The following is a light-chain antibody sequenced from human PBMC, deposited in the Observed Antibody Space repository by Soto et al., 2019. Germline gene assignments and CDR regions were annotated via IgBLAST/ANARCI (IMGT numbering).Light chain of an antibody. J-gene: IGLJ2*01. CDR2: EVT. CDR3: GSKAGSDKHVV. V-gene: IGLV2-8*01. Sequence: QSVLSQPPSASGSPGQSVTISCSGISSDIRDSNYVSWYQQHPGKAPKLVVSEVTKRPSGVPDRFSGSRSGTTAFLTISGLQTEDEADYYCGSKAGSDKHVVFGGGTQLPVL. CDR1: SSDIRDSNY.